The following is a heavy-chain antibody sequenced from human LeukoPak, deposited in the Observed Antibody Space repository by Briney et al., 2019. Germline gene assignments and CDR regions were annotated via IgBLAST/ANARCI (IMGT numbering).Heavy chain of an antibody. V-gene: IGHV3-21*01. CDR3: AREGGYSYGIDAFDI. J-gene: IGHJ3*02. D-gene: IGHD5-18*01. CDR1: GFTFSSYS. Sequence: GGSLRLSCAASGFTFSSYSMNWVRQAPGKGLEWVSSISSSCSYIYYADSVKGRFTISRDNAKNSLYLQMNSLRAEDTAVYYCAREGGYSYGIDAFDIWGQGTMVTVSS. CDR2: ISSSCSYI.